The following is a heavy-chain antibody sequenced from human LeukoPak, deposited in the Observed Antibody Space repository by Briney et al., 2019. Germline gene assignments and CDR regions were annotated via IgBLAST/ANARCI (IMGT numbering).Heavy chain of an antibody. D-gene: IGHD1-1*01. CDR1: GFTFSSHW. J-gene: IGHJ4*02. CDR3: ARMRQPS. Sequence: PGGSLRLSCAASGFTFSSHWMSWVRQAPGKGLEWVANIRPDGSGAYYVASVKGRFTISRDNAKNSLFLQMTILSVEATAVYYCARMRQPSGGQGTLVTVSS. CDR2: IRPDGSGA. V-gene: IGHV3-7*01.